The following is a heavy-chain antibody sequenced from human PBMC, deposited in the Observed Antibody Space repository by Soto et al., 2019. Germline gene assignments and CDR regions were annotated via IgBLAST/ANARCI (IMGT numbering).Heavy chain of an antibody. D-gene: IGHD5-12*01. J-gene: IGHJ6*02. CDR1: GGSISSGGYY. CDR3: AAYSGYDGYYYYGMDV. V-gene: IGHV4-31*03. CDR2: IYYSGST. Sequence: SETLSLTCTVSGGSISSGGYYWSWIRQHPGKGLEWIGYIYYSGSTYYNPSLRSRVTISVDTSKNQFSLKLSSVTAADTAVYYCAAYSGYDGYYYYGMDVWGQGTTVTVSS.